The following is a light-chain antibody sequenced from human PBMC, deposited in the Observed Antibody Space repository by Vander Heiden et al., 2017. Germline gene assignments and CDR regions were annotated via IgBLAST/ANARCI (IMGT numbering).Light chain of an antibody. CDR1: QRIRND. CDR3: LQHNSYPLT. Sequence: DSKKTQSPSSLSAYVGDRVTITCRASQRIRNDLGWYQQKTGKAPKRLIYAASSLQSGVPSRFSGSGSGTEFTLTISSLQPEDFATYYCLQHNSYPLTFGQGTRLEIK. CDR2: AAS. J-gene: IGKJ2*01. V-gene: IGKV1-17*01.